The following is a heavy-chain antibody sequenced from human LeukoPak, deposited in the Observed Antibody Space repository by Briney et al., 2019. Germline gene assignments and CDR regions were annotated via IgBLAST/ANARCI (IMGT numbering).Heavy chain of an antibody. CDR1: GYTFNTYA. CDR3: ATSPGIAAPSGYYFDH. J-gene: IGHJ4*02. Sequence: GASVKVPCKASGYTFNTYAMNWVRQAPGQGPEWMGWINTNTGNPTYAQGFTGRFVFSLDTSVSTAYLQISSLKAEDTAVYYCATSPGIAAPSGYYFDHWGQGTLVTVSS. CDR2: INTNTGNP. D-gene: IGHD6-13*01. V-gene: IGHV7-4-1*02.